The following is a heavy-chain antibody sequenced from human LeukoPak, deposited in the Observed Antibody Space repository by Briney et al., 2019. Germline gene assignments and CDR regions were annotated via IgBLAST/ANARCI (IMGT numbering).Heavy chain of an antibody. V-gene: IGHV1-46*01. D-gene: IGHD6-13*01. CDR2: INPSGGST. J-gene: IGHJ4*02. CDR1: GYTFTSYY. CDR3: ARDNTAGGPFDY. Sequence: ASVKVSCKASGYTFTSYYMHWVRQAPGQGLEWMGVINPSGGSTSYAQNFQGRVTMTRDTSTSTVYMELSSLRSEDTAVYYCARDNTAGGPFDYWGQGTLVTVSS.